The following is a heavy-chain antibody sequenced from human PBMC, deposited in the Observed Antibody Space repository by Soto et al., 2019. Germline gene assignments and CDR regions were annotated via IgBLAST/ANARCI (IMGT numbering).Heavy chain of an antibody. CDR3: AKDYETTRPNYFDY. V-gene: IGHV3-30*18. Sequence: LRLSCAASGFTFSSYGMHWVRQAPGKGLEWVAVISYDGSNKYYADSVKGRFTISRDNSKNTLYLQMNSLRAEDTAVYYCAKDYETTRPNYFDYWGQGNLVTVSS. CDR2: ISYDGSNK. D-gene: IGHD1-7*01. J-gene: IGHJ4*02. CDR1: GFTFSSYG.